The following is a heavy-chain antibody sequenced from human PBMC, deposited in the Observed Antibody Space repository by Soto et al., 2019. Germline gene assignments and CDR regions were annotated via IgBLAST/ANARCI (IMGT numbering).Heavy chain of an antibody. Sequence: GGSMRLSCSASGFTFSSYAMHWVRQDPGKGLEYVSAISSNGGSTYYADSVKGRFTISRDNSKNTLYLQMSSLRAEDTAVYYCAKGRQVLKNWFDPWGQGTLVTVSS. CDR2: ISSNGGST. J-gene: IGHJ5*02. CDR3: AKGRQVLKNWFDP. CDR1: GFTFSSYA. V-gene: IGHV3-64D*06.